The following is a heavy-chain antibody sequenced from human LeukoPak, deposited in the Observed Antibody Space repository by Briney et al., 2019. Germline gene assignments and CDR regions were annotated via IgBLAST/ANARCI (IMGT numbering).Heavy chain of an antibody. CDR2: ISAYNGNT. Sequence: ASVKVSCKASGYNFTSYGISWVRQAPGQGLEWMGWISAYNGNTNYAQKLQGRVTMTTDTSTSTAYMELRSLRSDDTAVYYCAREPLGYCSSTSCSHIGELGFDPWGQGTLVTVSS. V-gene: IGHV1-18*01. D-gene: IGHD2-2*01. CDR3: AREPLGYCSSTSCSHIGELGFDP. CDR1: GYNFTSYG. J-gene: IGHJ5*02.